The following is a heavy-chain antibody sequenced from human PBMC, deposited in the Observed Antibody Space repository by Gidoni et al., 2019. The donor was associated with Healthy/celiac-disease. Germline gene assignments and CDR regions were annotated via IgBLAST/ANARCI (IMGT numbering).Heavy chain of an antibody. D-gene: IGHD3-10*01. CDR2: IRWNRGGI. CDR3: AKDLEGSGSFDY. Sequence: EVQLVASGGGLVQPGRSLRLSCAASGFTFDDYAMHWVRQAPGKGLGWVSGIRWNRGGIGYAESVKGRFTISRDNAKNSLYLQMNSLRAEDTALYYCAKDLEGSGSFDYWGQGTLVTVSS. V-gene: IGHV3-9*01. CDR1: GFTFDDYA. J-gene: IGHJ4*02.